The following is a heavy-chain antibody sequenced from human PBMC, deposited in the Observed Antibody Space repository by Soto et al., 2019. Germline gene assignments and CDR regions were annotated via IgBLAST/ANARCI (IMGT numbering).Heavy chain of an antibody. Sequence: QVQLVESGGGLVKPGGSLRLSCTASGFTFIDYYMTWIRQAPGKGLEWVSIIGSRSNYTNYADSVKGRFTISRDNAKNSLFLQMNSMRVEDTAVYYCARVFERIWGVITGMDVWGQGTTVTVSS. D-gene: IGHD3-10*01. CDR1: GFTFIDYY. J-gene: IGHJ6*02. V-gene: IGHV3-11*05. CDR3: ARVFERIWGVITGMDV. CDR2: IGSRSNYT.